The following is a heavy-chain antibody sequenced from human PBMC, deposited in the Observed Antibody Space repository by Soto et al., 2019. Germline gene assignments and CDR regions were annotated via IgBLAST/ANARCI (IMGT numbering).Heavy chain of an antibody. D-gene: IGHD3-10*01. V-gene: IGHV3-23*01. J-gene: IGHJ4*02. CDR2: ISGSGGST. CDR3: AKGLLDYYGSGSFFDY. CDR1: GFTFSSYA. Sequence: EVQLLESGGGLVQPGGSLRLSCAASGFTFSSYAMSWVRQAPGKGLEWVSAISGSGGSTYYADSVKGRFTISRDNSKNTLYLQMNSLRAEDTAVYYCAKGLLDYYGSGSFFDYWGQGSLVTDSS.